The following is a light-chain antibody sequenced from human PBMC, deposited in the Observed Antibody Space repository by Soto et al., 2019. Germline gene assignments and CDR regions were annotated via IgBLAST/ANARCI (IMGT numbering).Light chain of an antibody. J-gene: IGLJ1*01. CDR3: LSYVGRETGV. CDR2: EVF. CDR1: SNDVGAYNY. V-gene: IGLV2-8*01. Sequence: QSVLTQPPSASGSPGQSVTISCTGTSNDVGAYNYVSWYQHHPGKVPKLLIYEVFRRPSGVPDRFSASKPGNTASLTVSGPQPEDEADYYCLSYVGRETGVFGSGTKVTVL.